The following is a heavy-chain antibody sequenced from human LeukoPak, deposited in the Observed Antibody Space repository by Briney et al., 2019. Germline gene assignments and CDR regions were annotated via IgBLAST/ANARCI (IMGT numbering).Heavy chain of an antibody. Sequence: ASVKVSCKASGGTFSSYAISWVRQAPGQGLEWMGRIIPILGIANYAQKFQGRVTITADKSTSTAYMELSSLRSEDTAVYYCASRTLYGDYVPHWGQGTLVTVSS. D-gene: IGHD4-17*01. CDR1: GGTFSSYA. CDR2: IIPILGIA. J-gene: IGHJ4*02. V-gene: IGHV1-69*04. CDR3: ASRTLYGDYVPH.